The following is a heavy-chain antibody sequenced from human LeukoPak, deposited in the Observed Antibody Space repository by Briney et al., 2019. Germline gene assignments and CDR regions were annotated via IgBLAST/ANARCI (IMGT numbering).Heavy chain of an antibody. CDR2: IYYSGST. J-gene: IGHJ4*02. CDR3: AREIEGITAVIGNTGFD. D-gene: IGHD2-21*01. Sequence: SETLSLTCTVSGGSISSYYWSWIRQPPGKGLEWIGYIYYSGSTNYNPSLKSRVTISVDTSKNQFSLKLRSVTAADTAVYYCAREIEGITAVIGNTGFDWGQGTLVTVSS. V-gene: IGHV4-59*12. CDR1: GGSISSYY.